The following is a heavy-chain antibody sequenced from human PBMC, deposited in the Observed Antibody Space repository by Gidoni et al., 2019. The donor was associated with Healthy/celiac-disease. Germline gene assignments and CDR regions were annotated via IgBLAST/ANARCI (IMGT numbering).Heavy chain of an antibody. D-gene: IGHD3-10*01. J-gene: IGHJ6*02. CDR2: IYYSGST. Sequence: VQLQESGPGLVKPSQTLSLTCTVSGGSISSGGYYWSWIRQHPGKGLEWIGYIYYSGSTYYNPSLKSRVTISVDTSKNQFSLKLSSVTAADTAVYYCARDRVSSRGALYYYYGMDVWGQGTTVTVSS. CDR1: GGSISSGGYY. CDR3: ARDRVSSRGALYYYYGMDV. V-gene: IGHV4-31*03.